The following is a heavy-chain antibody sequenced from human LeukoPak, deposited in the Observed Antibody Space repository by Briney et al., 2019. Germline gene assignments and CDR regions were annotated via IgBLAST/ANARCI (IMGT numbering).Heavy chain of an antibody. D-gene: IGHD2-2*03. CDR2: IIPIFGTA. Sequence: SVKVSCKASGGTFSSYAISWVRQAPGHGLEWMGGIIPIFGTANYAQKFQGRVTITADESTSTAYMELSSLRSEDTAVYYCAREGSGGYCSSTSCAPLAYWGQGTLVTVSS. CDR1: GGTFSSYA. CDR3: AREGSGGYCSSTSCAPLAY. V-gene: IGHV1-69*13. J-gene: IGHJ4*02.